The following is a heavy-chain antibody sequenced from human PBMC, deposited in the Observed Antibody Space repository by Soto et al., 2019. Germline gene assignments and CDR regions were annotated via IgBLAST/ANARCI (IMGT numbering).Heavy chain of an antibody. CDR2: ISGSGGST. Sequence: GGSLRLSCASSGFTFSSYAMSWVRQAPGKGLEWVSAISGSGGSTYYADSVKGRFTISRDNSKNTLYLQMNSLRAEDTAVYYCANSVSSGFPYYFDYWGQGTLVTVSS. D-gene: IGHD3-22*01. J-gene: IGHJ4*02. CDR3: ANSVSSGFPYYFDY. CDR1: GFTFSSYA. V-gene: IGHV3-23*01.